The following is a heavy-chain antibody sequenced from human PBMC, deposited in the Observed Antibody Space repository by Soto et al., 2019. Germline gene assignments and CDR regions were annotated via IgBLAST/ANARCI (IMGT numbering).Heavy chain of an antibody. V-gene: IGHV3-33*08. Sequence: QVQLVESGGGLVKPGGSLRLSCAASGFTFSSYGMHWVRQAPGKGLEWVAVIWYDGSNKYYADSVKGRFTISRDNSKNTLYLQMNSLRAEDTAVYYCARDESYYTEGADFDYWGQGTLVTVSS. CDR1: GFTFSSYG. CDR3: ARDESYYTEGADFDY. J-gene: IGHJ4*02. D-gene: IGHD1-26*01. CDR2: IWYDGSNK.